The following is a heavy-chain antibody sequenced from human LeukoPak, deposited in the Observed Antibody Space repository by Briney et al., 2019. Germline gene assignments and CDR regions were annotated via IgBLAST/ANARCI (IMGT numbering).Heavy chain of an antibody. CDR1: GFTFSSYA. V-gene: IGHV3-30-3*01. CDR3: ARESSWDNAFDI. J-gene: IGHJ3*02. CDR2: ISYDGSNK. D-gene: IGHD6-13*01. Sequence: GGSLRLSCAASGFTFSSYAMHWVRQAPGKGLEWVAVISYDGSNKYYADSVKGRFTISRDNSKNTLYLQMNSLRAEDTAVYYCARESSWDNAFDIWGHGTLVTVS.